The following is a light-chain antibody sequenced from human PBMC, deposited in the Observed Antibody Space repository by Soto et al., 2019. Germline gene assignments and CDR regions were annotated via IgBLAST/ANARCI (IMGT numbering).Light chain of an antibody. V-gene: IGKV3-11*01. Sequence: EIVLTQSPGTLSLSPGDRATLSCRASQRVSTFLAWYQQRPGQAPRLLISEASNRATGIPARFSGSGSGTDLTLTISSLEPEDFAVYYCQQSHNWPRTFGQGTKVDIK. J-gene: IGKJ1*01. CDR3: QQSHNWPRT. CDR1: QRVSTF. CDR2: EAS.